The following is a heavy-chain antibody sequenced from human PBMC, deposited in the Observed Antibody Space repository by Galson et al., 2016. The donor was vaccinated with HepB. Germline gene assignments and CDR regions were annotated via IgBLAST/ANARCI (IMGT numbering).Heavy chain of an antibody. D-gene: IGHD1-26*01. CDR1: GGSVRSYY. CDR3: ARGPYSGSYYTPFDN. CDR2: VFHTGGT. J-gene: IGHJ4*02. Sequence: ETLSLTCIVSGGSVRSYYWSWLRQPPGRGLEWIGNVFHTGGTNYNSSLKSRVTISIDTSKNQFSLKLTSLTAADTAVYYCARGPYSGSYYTPFDNWGQGTLVTVSS. V-gene: IGHV4-59*02.